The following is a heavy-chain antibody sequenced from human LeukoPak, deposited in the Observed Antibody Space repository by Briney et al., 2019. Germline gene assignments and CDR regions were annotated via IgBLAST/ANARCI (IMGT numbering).Heavy chain of an antibody. Sequence: GGSLRLSCAASGFTFSSYWMGWVRQAPGKGLDWVANINQDGSAKYYVDSVKGRFTISRDNAKNSLYLQMNSLRAEDTAVYYCARDRRRRAVVVHGGYGMDVWGQGTTVTVSS. V-gene: IGHV3-7*01. CDR2: INQDGSAK. D-gene: IGHD2-2*01. CDR1: GFTFSSYW. CDR3: ARDRRRRAVVVHGGYGMDV. J-gene: IGHJ6*02.